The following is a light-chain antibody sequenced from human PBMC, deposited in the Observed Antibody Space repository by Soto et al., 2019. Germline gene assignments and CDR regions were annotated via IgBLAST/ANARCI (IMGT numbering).Light chain of an antibody. Sequence: QSVLTQPRSVSGSPGQSVTISCTGTSSDVGRYNYVSWYQQHPGKAPKLIIYDVTKRPSGVPDRFSGSKSGDTASLTISGIQAEDDADYYCSTYTRTNNLALFATGNKVT. CDR3: STYTRTNNLAL. J-gene: IGLJ1*01. CDR1: SSDVGRYNY. V-gene: IGLV2-11*01. CDR2: DVT.